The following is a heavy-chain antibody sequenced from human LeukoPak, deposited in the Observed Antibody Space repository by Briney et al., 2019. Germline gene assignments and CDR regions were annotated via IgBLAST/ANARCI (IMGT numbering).Heavy chain of an antibody. Sequence: GGSLRLSCAASGFTFSNYVMHWVRQAPGKGLEWVAIISYDGSNKYYADSVKGRFTISRDNSKNTLYLQMNSLRAEDTAVYYCARDMSGGLQITAADYEFDYWGQGTLVTVSS. CDR3: ARDMSGGLQITAADYEFDY. J-gene: IGHJ4*02. D-gene: IGHD6-13*01. V-gene: IGHV3-30*04. CDR1: GFTFSNYV. CDR2: ISYDGSNK.